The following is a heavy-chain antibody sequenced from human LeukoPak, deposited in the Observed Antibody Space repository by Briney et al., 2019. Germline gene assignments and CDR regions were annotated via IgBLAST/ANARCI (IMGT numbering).Heavy chain of an antibody. Sequence: PSETLSLTCTVSGGSIGSSSYYWGWIRQPPGKGLEWIGSIYYSGSTYYNPSLKSRVTISVDTSKNQFSLKLSSVTAADTAVYYCARAYSSNWYEIDPWGQGTLVTVSS. D-gene: IGHD6-13*01. CDR1: GGSIGSSSYY. J-gene: IGHJ5*02. CDR3: ARAYSSNWYEIDP. V-gene: IGHV4-39*07. CDR2: IYYSGST.